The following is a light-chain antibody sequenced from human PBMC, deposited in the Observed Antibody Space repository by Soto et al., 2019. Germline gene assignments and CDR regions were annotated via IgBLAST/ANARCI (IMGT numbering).Light chain of an antibody. CDR1: SSDVGGYNY. Sequence: QSARTQPRSVSGSPGQSVTISCTGTSSDVGGYNYVSWYQQHPGKAPKLMIYDVNKRPSGVPDRFSGSKSGNTASLTVSGLQAEDEADYYCSSYAGSSTVFGTGTNATVL. CDR3: SSYAGSSTV. J-gene: IGLJ1*01. V-gene: IGLV2-11*01. CDR2: DVN.